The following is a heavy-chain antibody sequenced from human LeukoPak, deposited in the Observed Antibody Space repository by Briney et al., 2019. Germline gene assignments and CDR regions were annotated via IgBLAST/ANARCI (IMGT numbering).Heavy chain of an antibody. J-gene: IGHJ6*02. CDR3: ARDHLGGYDLSDGRYYYYYYGMDV. Sequence: ASVKVSCKASGGTFSSYAISWVRQAPGQGLEWMGGIIPIFGTANYAQQFQGRVTITADESTSTAYMELSSLRSEDTAVYYCARDHLGGYDLSDGRYYYYYYGMDVWGQGTTVTVSS. V-gene: IGHV1-69*13. CDR1: GGTFSSYA. CDR2: IIPIFGTA. D-gene: IGHD5-12*01.